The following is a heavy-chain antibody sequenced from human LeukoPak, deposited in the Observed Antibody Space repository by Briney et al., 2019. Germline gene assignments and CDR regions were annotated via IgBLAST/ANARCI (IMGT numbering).Heavy chain of an antibody. CDR2: IAYNGIHK. CDR1: GFTFINHA. D-gene: IGHD5-24*01. CDR3: ARNRVGTATIHPYFDF. V-gene: IGHV3-30*04. J-gene: IGHJ4*02. Sequence: GGSLRLSCAASGFTFINHAFHWVRQAPGKGLEWVAVIAYNGIHKYYADSVKGRFTISRDDSKNTVSLQMDGLRSEDTALYYCARNRVGTATIHPYFDFWGQGSLVTVSS.